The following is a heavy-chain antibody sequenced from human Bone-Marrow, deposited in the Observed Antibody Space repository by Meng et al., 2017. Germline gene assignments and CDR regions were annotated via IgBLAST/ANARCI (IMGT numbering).Heavy chain of an antibody. V-gene: IGHV4-39*07. Sequence: SETPSLTCTVSGGSISSSSYYWGWIRQPPGKGLEWIGSIYYSGSTYYNPSLKSRVTISVDTSKNQFSLKLGSVTAADTAVYYCARVGDYYGSGSYYKRISGYYFDYWGQGTLVTVSS. J-gene: IGHJ4*02. CDR3: ARVGDYYGSGSYYKRISGYYFDY. CDR1: GGSISSSSYY. D-gene: IGHD3-10*01. CDR2: IYYSGST.